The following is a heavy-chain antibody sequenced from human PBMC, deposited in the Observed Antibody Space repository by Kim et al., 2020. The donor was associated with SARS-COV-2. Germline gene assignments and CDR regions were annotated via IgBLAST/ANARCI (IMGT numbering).Heavy chain of an antibody. V-gene: IGHV3-33*06. Sequence: VKGRFTIARDNSKNTLYLQMNSLRAEDTAVYYCAKDLHELRRYDDYGIDDWGQGTPVTVSS. CDR3: AKDLHELRRYDDYGIDD. D-gene: IGHD2-21*01. J-gene: IGHJ6*02.